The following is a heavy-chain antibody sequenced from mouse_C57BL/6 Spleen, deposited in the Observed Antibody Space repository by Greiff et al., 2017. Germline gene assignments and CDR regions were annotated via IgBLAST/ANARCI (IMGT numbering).Heavy chain of an antibody. CDR3: AIGDDYDVWYFDV. J-gene: IGHJ1*03. D-gene: IGHD2-4*01. CDR2: IHPSDSDT. Sequence: QVQLKQPGAELVKPGASVKVSCKASGYTFTSYWMHWVKQRPGQGLEWIGRIHPSDSDTNYNQKFKGKATLTVDKSSSTAYMQLSSLTSEDSAVYYCAIGDDYDVWYFDVWGTGTTVTVSS. V-gene: IGHV1-74*01. CDR1: GYTFTSYW.